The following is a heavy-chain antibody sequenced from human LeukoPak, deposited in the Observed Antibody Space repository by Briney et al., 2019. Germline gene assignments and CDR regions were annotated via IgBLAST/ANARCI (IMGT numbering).Heavy chain of an antibody. CDR3: ARTVQLERPVPLRNYYYMDV. Sequence: PGGSLRLSCAASGFTVSSKYMSWVRQAPGKGLEWVSVIYNGGSTYYADSVKGRFTISRDNSKNTLYLHMHSLRAEDTAVYYCARTVQLERPVPLRNYYYMDVWGKGTTVTISS. D-gene: IGHD1-1*01. J-gene: IGHJ6*03. CDR1: GFTVSSKY. V-gene: IGHV3-53*01. CDR2: IYNGGST.